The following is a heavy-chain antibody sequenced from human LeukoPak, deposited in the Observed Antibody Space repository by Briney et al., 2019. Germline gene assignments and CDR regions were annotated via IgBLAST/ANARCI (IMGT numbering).Heavy chain of an antibody. V-gene: IGHV3-9*01. CDR2: ISWNSGSI. J-gene: IGHJ6*03. D-gene: IGHD5-12*01. CDR3: AKAGYSGYDVYYYYYYMDV. CDR1: GFTFDDYA. Sequence: GRSLRLSCAASGFTFDDYAMHWVRQAPGKGLEWVSGISWNSGSIGYADSVKGRFTISRDNAKNSLCLQMNSLRAEDTALYYCAKAGYSGYDVYYYYYYMDVWGKGTTVTVSS.